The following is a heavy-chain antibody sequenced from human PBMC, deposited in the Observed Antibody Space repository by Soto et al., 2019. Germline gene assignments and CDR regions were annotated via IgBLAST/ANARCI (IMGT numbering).Heavy chain of an antibody. Sequence: ASVKVSCKASGYTFTSYGISWVRQAPGQGLEWMGWISPNNGNTSYAQKLQGRVTMTTNTSTSTAYMELSSLRSDDTAVYYCAMDWFDPWGQGTLVTVSS. J-gene: IGHJ5*02. CDR2: ISPNNGNT. CDR3: AMDWFDP. CDR1: GYTFTSYG. V-gene: IGHV1-18*01.